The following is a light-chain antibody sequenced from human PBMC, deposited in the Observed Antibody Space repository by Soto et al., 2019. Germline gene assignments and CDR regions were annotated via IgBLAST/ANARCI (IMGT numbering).Light chain of an antibody. CDR2: DAS. CDR1: QSVSSY. V-gene: IGKV3-11*01. Sequence: EIVLTQSPATLSLSPGERATLSCRASQSVSSYVAWYQQKPGQAPRLLIYDASNRATGIPARFSGTGSGTDFTLTISSLAPDDFALYYCQQRGNWPLTFGGGTKVEI. CDR3: QQRGNWPLT. J-gene: IGKJ4*01.